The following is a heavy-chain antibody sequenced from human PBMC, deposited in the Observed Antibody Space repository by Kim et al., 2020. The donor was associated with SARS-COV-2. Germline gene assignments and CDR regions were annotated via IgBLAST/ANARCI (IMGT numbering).Heavy chain of an antibody. D-gene: IGHD3-9*01. Sequence: SVKVSCKTSGGTFSSSGISWVRQAPGQGLEWMGRIIPLLDKLNYAQKFQGRVTITADKSTTTVYMELSSLRSEDTALYYCASGYYDILTAYYFDHWGQG. CDR2: IIPLLDKL. CDR3: ASGYYDILTAYYFDH. V-gene: IGHV1-69*04. J-gene: IGHJ5*02. CDR1: GGTFSSSG.